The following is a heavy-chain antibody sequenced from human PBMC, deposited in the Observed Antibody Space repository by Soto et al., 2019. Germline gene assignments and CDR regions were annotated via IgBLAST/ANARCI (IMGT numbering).Heavy chain of an antibody. D-gene: IGHD6-13*01. CDR2: INHSGST. CDR3: ARRRAGTRYYYYIDV. V-gene: IGHV4-34*01. Sequence: QVQLQQWGAGLLKPSETLSLTCAVYGGSFSGYYWSWSRQPPGKGLEWIGEINHSGSTNYNPSPKSRVTISVDTSKNQFSLTLSSVTAADTAVYYCARRRAGTRYYYYIDVWGKGTPVTVSS. J-gene: IGHJ6*03. CDR1: GGSFSGYY.